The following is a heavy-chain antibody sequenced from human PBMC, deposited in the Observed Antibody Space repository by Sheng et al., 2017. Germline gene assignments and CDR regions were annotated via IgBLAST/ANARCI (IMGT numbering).Heavy chain of an antibody. Sequence: EVQLVESGGGLIQPGGSLRLSCVTSGFTFSTYEMDWVRQAPGKGLEWISYISSSGHTIYYADSVKGRFTISRDNAKNALFLQMNSLRAEDTAVYYCARHYTTYPFWGQGTLVTV. CDR3: ARHYTTYPF. D-gene: IGHD2-2*02. V-gene: IGHV3-48*03. CDR1: GFTFSTYE. J-gene: IGHJ4*02. CDR2: ISSSGHTI.